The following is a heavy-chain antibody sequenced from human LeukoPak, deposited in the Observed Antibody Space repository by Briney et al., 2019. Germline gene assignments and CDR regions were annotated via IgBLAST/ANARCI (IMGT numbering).Heavy chain of an antibody. CDR3: ASRNDILTGYVFDF. Sequence: SETLSLTCTVSGGSVSSSIYYWGWIRQPPGKGLEWIGSIYYSGSTSYNPSLKSRVTISVDTSKNQFSLKLTSVTAADTAVYYCASRNDILTGYVFDFWGQGTLVTGSS. V-gene: IGHV4-39*01. CDR2: IYYSGST. D-gene: IGHD3-9*01. CDR1: GGSVSSSIYY. J-gene: IGHJ4*02.